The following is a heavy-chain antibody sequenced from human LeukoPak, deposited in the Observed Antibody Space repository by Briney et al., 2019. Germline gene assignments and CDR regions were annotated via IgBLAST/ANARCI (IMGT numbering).Heavy chain of an antibody. CDR1: GFTFSSYE. CDR3: AKDWGYGEAGIDF. D-gene: IGHD6-13*01. CDR2: ISSSGDTI. V-gene: IGHV3-48*03. J-gene: IGHJ4*02. Sequence: GGSLRLSCAASGFTFSSYELNWVRQAPGRGLEWVSYISSSGDTIYYSDSVKGRFTISRDNAKNSLYLQMSSLRTEDTAVYYCAKDWGYGEAGIDFWGQGTLVTVSS.